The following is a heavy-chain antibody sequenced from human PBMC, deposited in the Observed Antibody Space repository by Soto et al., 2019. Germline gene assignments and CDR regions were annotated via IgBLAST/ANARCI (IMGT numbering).Heavy chain of an antibody. CDR1: GFTFDDYG. CDR2: ITWNSGLL. J-gene: IGHJ3*02. CDR3: VKDGLTSIFGRVYDGVVN. D-gene: IGHD3-3*01. Sequence: EVQLVESGGDLVQPGRSLRLSCAASGFTFDDYGLHWVRQAPGKGLEWVSGITWNSGLLGYADSVRGRFSITRDNAKKSLYLQMNGLRPEETALYFCVKDGLTSIFGRVYDGVVNWGRGTMVTVSS. V-gene: IGHV3-9*01.